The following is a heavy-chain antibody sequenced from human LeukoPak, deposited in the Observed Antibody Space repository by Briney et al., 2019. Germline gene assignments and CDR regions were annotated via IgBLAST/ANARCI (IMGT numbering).Heavy chain of an antibody. V-gene: IGHV1-2*02. D-gene: IGHD4-11*01. J-gene: IGHJ4*02. CDR3: ASSADYSNQHRDD. Sequence: ASVKVSCKASGFTFTGYYMHWVRQAPGQGLEWMGWINPNSGGANYAQKFQGRVTMTRDTSISTGYMELSSLRSDDTAVYYCASSADYSNQHRDDWRQGTLVTVSS. CDR2: INPNSGGA. CDR1: GFTFTGYY.